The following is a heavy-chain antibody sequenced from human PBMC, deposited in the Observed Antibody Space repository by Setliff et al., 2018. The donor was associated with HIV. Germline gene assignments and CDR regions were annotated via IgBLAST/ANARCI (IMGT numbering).Heavy chain of an antibody. CDR3: ARATVAGSIDY. D-gene: IGHD2-15*01. J-gene: IGHJ4*02. V-gene: IGHV1-46*01. Sequence: ASVKVSCKASGYTFTSYYMHWVRRAPGQGLEWMGIINPSGGGTTYARKFQGRVTVSRDTSTTTVYMELSGLRAEDTAVYYCARATVAGSIDYWGPGTRVTVSS. CDR2: INPSGGGT. CDR1: GYTFTSYY.